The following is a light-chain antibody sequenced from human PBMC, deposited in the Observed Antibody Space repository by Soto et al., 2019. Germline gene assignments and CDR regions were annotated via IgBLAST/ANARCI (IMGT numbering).Light chain of an antibody. Sequence: EIVMTQSPATLSVSPGERATLSCRASQIVNSNYLAWYQHKPGQSPRLLIYQTSIRAAGIPARFSASGSGTDFTLTISDVQPEDFALYYCHQRQSWPRTFGQGTKVDIK. CDR1: QIVNSN. V-gene: IGKV3D-15*03. CDR2: QTS. CDR3: HQRQSWPRT. J-gene: IGKJ1*01.